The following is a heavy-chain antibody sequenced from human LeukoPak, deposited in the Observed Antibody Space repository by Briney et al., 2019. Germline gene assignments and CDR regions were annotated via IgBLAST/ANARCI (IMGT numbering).Heavy chain of an antibody. V-gene: IGHV3-30-3*01. CDR2: ISYDGSNK. J-gene: IGHJ4*02. CDR3: ARETTRYFDY. CDR1: GFTFSSYA. D-gene: IGHD1-7*01. Sequence: QSGGSPRLSCAASGFTFSSYAMSWVRQAPGKGLEWVAVISYDGSNKYYADSVKGRFTISRDNSKNTLYLQMNSLRAEDTAVYYCARETTRYFDYWGQGTLVTVSS.